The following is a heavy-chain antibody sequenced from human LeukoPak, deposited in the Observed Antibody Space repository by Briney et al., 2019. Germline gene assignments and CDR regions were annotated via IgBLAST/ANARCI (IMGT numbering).Heavy chain of an antibody. CDR3: ARRAGDYSHPYDY. CDR2: ISGSGGST. Sequence: GGSLRLSCAASGFTFSSYAMSWVRQAPGKGLEWVSAISGSGGSTYYTDSVKGRFTISRDNSKNTLYLQMNSLRAEDTAVYYCARRAGDYSHPYDYWGQGILVTVSS. V-gene: IGHV3-23*01. J-gene: IGHJ4*02. D-gene: IGHD3-22*01. CDR1: GFTFSSYA.